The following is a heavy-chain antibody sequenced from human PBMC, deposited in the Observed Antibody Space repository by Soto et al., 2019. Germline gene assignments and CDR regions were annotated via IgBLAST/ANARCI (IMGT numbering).Heavy chain of an antibody. CDR2: ITDSGDDT. D-gene: IGHD3-10*01. Sequence: GGSLRLSCAASGFTFSSYAMSWVRQAPGEGLECVSIITDSGDDTLSADSVKGRFTISRDNSKNTLNLQMNSLRVEVTAIYYGAKASGGRYPGSRVFDFWGQGTRVTVSS. J-gene: IGHJ4*02. V-gene: IGHV3-23*01. CDR1: GFTFSSYA. CDR3: AKASGGRYPGSRVFDF.